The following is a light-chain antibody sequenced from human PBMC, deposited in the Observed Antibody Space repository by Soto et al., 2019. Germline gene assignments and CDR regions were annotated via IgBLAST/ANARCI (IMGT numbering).Light chain of an antibody. V-gene: IGKV1-5*01. Sequence: DIQMTQSPSTLSASVGDTVTITCRASESIDNWLAWYQQKPGKAPKLLIFAASTLVRGVPSRFSGRGSGTGFTLTISSLQPEDFATYYCQQLNSYPLTFGGGTKVDIK. J-gene: IGKJ4*01. CDR2: AAS. CDR1: ESIDNW. CDR3: QQLNSYPLT.